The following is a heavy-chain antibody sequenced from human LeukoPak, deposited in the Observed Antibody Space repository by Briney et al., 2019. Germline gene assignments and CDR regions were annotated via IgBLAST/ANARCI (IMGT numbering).Heavy chain of an antibody. J-gene: IGHJ5*02. CDR1: GFTFCNYW. Sequence: GGSLRLSCAASGFTFCNYWMTWVRQAQGLGLVGVANIKKEGREKHYMDSVKGRFAISRDTDRNSLFLQMNSLRAEDTAVYYCVRDVSDENDSASRMHIDPWGQGTLVSVSS. CDR3: VRDVSDENDSASRMHIDP. D-gene: IGHD2-21*01. CDR2: IKKEGREK. V-gene: IGHV3-7*01.